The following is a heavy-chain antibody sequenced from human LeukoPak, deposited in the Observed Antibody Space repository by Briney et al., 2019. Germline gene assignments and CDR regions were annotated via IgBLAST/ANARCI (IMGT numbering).Heavy chain of an antibody. D-gene: IGHD4-11*01. CDR2: ISSSSSYI. V-gene: IGHV3-21*01. CDR1: GFTFSSYS. CDR3: ARDDLPTVTTEDNWFDP. J-gene: IGHJ5*02. Sequence: PGGSLLLSCAASGFTFSSYSMNWVRPAPGKGLEWVSSISSSSSYIYYADSVKGRFTISRDNAKNSLYLQMNSLRAEDTAVYYCARDDLPTVTTEDNWFDPWGQGTLVTVSS.